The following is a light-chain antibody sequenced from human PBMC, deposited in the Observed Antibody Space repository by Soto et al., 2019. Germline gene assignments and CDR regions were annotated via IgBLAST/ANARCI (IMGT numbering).Light chain of an antibody. CDR3: QQYYNVPIT. J-gene: IGKJ5*01. V-gene: IGKV1-33*01. CDR2: DAS. CDR1: QDIGNY. Sequence: DIYMTQCPSSLSASVGYRVTITCQASQDIGNYLNWYQQRPGKAPKLLILDASSLDTGVPSRFSGSGSGTDFTFTISSLQSEDIATYYCQQYYNVPITFGQGTRLEIK.